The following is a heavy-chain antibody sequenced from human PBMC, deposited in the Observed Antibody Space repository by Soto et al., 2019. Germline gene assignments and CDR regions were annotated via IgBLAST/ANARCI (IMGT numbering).Heavy chain of an antibody. CDR2: INTDGDVR. D-gene: IGHD3-16*02. CDR1: GFTLSTSA. Sequence: QSGGSLRLSCKVSGFTLSTSAMNWVRQAPGKGLEWVSYINTDGDVRHYADSVKGRFTVSRDNAKNLVYLQMNNVGADDTAVYFCTRRDVVDLWGQGATVTVSS. V-gene: IGHV3-48*01. J-gene: IGHJ6*01. CDR3: TRRDVVDL.